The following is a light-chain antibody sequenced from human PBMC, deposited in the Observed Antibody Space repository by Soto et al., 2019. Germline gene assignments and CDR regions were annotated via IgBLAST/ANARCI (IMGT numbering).Light chain of an antibody. CDR1: SSDVGGYNY. J-gene: IGLJ1*01. Sequence: QSVLTQPASVSGSPGQSITISCTGTSSDVGGYNYVSWYQQHPGKAPKLMIYEVSNRPSGVSNRFSGSKSGNTASLTISGLQAVDDADYYCTSYTSISLYVFGTGTKVTVL. CDR2: EVS. V-gene: IGLV2-14*01. CDR3: TSYTSISLYV.